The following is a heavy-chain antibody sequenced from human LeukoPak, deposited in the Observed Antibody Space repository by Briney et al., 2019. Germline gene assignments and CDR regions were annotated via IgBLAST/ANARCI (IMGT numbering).Heavy chain of an antibody. Sequence: GGSLRLSCAASGFTFSSYAMSWVRQAPGKGLEWVSAISGSGGSTYYADSVKGRFTISRDNSKNTLYLQMNSLRAEDTAEYYCAKDHSSGWQDKYFQHWGQGTLVAVSS. V-gene: IGHV3-23*01. CDR1: GFTFSSYA. CDR2: ISGSGGST. J-gene: IGHJ1*01. D-gene: IGHD6-19*01. CDR3: AKDHSSGWQDKYFQH.